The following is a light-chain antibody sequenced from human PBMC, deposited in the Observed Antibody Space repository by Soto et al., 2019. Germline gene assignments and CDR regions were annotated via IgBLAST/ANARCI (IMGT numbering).Light chain of an antibody. V-gene: IGLV2-14*01. Sequence: QSVLTQPASVSGSPGQSIAISCTGTSSDVGAYNYVSWYRQHPGKAPKLIIYEVTKRPSGVSNRFSGSKSDNTASLTISGLHAEDEADYYCSSFTSRDTWVFGGGTKVTVL. CDR1: SSDVGAYNY. J-gene: IGLJ3*02. CDR2: EVT. CDR3: SSFTSRDTWV.